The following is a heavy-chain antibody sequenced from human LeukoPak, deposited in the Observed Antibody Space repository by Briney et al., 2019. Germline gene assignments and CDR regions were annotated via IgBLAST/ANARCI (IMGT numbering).Heavy chain of an antibody. V-gene: IGHV3-48*03. J-gene: IGHJ4*02. CDR3: VKDFVVVPGLVNYFDY. Sequence: GGSLRLSWAASGFIFSMYEMKWVRQAPGKGLGWVSYISSRGSTIYYADSVKGPFTISRDNAKNSLYLQMNSLRVEDTAVYYCVKDFVVVPGLVNYFDYWGQGTLVTVSS. CDR1: GFIFSMYE. CDR2: ISSRGSTI. D-gene: IGHD2-2*01.